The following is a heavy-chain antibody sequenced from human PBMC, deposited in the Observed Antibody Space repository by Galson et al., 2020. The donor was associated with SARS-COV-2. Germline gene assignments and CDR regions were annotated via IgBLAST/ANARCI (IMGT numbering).Heavy chain of an antibody. J-gene: IGHJ4*02. CDR3: ARRGLGAANDY. D-gene: IGHD3-22*01. CDR2: IYPNDFAT. V-gene: IGHV5-51*01. Sequence: GESLKISCKASGYSFTSYWIGWVRQMPGKGLEWMGIIYPNDFATRYSPSFQGRVTISVDRSISTAYLQWTSLKTSDTAMYYCARRGLGAANDYWGQGTQVTVSS. CDR1: GYSFTSYW.